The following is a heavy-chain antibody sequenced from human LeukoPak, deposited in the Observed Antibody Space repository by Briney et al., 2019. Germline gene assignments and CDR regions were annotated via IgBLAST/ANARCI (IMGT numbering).Heavy chain of an antibody. V-gene: IGHV4-59*01. CDR2: IYYSGST. CDR1: GGSISSYC. D-gene: IGHD4-23*01. Sequence: SETLSLTCTVSGGSISSYCWSWIRQPPGKGLEWIGYIYYSGSTNYNPSLKSRVTISVDTSKNQFSLKLSSVTAADTAVYYCARDYGGNGYYFDYWGQGTLVTVSS. CDR3: ARDYGGNGYYFDY. J-gene: IGHJ4*02.